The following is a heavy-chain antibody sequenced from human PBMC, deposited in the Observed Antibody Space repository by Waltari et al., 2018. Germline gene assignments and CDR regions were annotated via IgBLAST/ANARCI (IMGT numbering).Heavy chain of an antibody. J-gene: IGHJ2*01. CDR1: GFAFSSYD. Sequence: EVQLVESGGGLVQPGGSLRLSCEASGFAFSSYDMHWVRQPTGGGRGWVSAIGLAGDTYYPGSVKGRFTISRENAKNSLYLQMNSLGPGDTAVYYCAREETLNQKNWYDWYFDLWGRGTLVTVSS. V-gene: IGHV3-13*01. D-gene: IGHD1-1*01. CDR3: AREETLNQKNWYDWYFDL. CDR2: IGLAGDT.